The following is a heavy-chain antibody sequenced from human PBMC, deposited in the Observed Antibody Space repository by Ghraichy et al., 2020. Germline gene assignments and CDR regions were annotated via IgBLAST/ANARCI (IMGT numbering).Heavy chain of an antibody. CDR2: IKPDGSQQ. CDR1: GFILSNYW. J-gene: IGHJ4*02. Sequence: GGSLRLSCAASGFILSNYWMSWVRQAPGKGLEWVANIKPDGSQQHYVDSVRGRFTISRDNAKNSLYLQMNSLGAEDAALYYCARVPGSLSYWDSWGQGTLVTVSS. D-gene: IGHD3-10*01. CDR3: ARVPGSLSYWDS. V-gene: IGHV3-7*01.